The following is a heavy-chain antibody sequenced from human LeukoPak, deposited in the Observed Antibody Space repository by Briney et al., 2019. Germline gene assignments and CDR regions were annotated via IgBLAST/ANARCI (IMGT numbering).Heavy chain of an antibody. D-gene: IGHD3-22*01. V-gene: IGHV3-23*01. CDR1: GFTLSSYE. J-gene: IGHJ4*02. Sequence: GGSLRLSCTVSGFTLSSYEMTWFRQAPGKGLEWVSSIGYSGGDTHYADSVKGPFTISRDNSKNTLYLQMNSLRPEDTAVYYCARGQFRLSDYDSSAFDYWGQGTLLTVSS. CDR2: IGYSGGDT. CDR3: ARGQFRLSDYDSSAFDY.